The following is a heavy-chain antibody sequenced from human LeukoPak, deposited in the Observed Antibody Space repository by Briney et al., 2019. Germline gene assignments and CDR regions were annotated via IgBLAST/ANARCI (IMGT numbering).Heavy chain of an antibody. J-gene: IGHJ1*01. CDR2: IYYSGST. CDR1: GGSISSYY. CDR3: AREEQWLVFRH. Sequence: PSETLSLTCTVSGGSISSYYWSWIRQPPGKGLGWIGYIYYSGSTNYNPSLKSRVTISVDTSKNQFSLKLSSVAAADTAVYYCAREEQWLVFRHWGQGTLVTVSS. D-gene: IGHD6-19*01. V-gene: IGHV4-59*01.